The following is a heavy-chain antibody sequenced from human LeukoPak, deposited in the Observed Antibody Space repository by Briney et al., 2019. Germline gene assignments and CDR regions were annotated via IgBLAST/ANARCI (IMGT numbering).Heavy chain of an antibody. CDR3: ARDRVVAPYYFDY. CDR2: ISSSSSYI. Sequence: AGGSLRLSCAASGFSFSNFGMGWVRQAPGKGLEWVSSISSSSSYIYYADSMKGRFTISRDNAKNSLYLQMNSLRAEDTAVYYCARDRVVAPYYFDYWGQGTLVTVSS. J-gene: IGHJ4*02. V-gene: IGHV3-21*01. CDR1: GFSFSNFG. D-gene: IGHD5-12*01.